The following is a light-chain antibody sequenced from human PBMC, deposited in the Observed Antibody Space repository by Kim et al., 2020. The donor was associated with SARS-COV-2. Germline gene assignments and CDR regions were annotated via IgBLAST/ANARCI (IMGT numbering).Light chain of an antibody. Sequence: QSIAISCTGTSNDVGGYDYVSWYQHHPGKVPKVIVYDVTNRPSGVSNRFSGSKSGNTASLTISGLQAEDEADYFCVSFTNSRTYVFGGGTKVTVL. CDR2: DVT. CDR1: SNDVGGYDY. J-gene: IGLJ1*01. V-gene: IGLV2-14*03. CDR3: VSFTNSRTYV.